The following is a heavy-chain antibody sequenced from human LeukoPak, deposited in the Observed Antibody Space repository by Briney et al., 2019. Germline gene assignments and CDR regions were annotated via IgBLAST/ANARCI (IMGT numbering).Heavy chain of an antibody. CDR2: IIPMSGTI. D-gene: IGHD2-2*01. CDR3: ATLSGKCSGTRCRTHITYDFDL. CDR1: GGTFTSYA. V-gene: IGHV1-69*06. J-gene: IGHJ3*01. Sequence: SVKVSCKASGGTFTSYAFSWVRQAPGQGLEWVGRIIPMSGTIHYAQKFQGRVTITADKSTDTVYMELSSLRSEDTAVYYCATLSGKCSGTRCRTHITYDFDLWGPGTMVTVSS.